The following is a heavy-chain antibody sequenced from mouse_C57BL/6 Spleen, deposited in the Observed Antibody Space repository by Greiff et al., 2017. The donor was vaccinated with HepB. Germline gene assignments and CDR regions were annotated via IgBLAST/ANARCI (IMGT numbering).Heavy chain of an antibody. CDR2: IYPGSGST. D-gene: IGHD2-1*01. CDR1: GYTFTSYW. J-gene: IGHJ1*03. CDR3: SSYYGKDWYFDV. Sequence: QFQLQQPGAELVKPGASVKMSCKASGYTFTSYWITWVKQRPGQGLEWIGDIYPGSGSTNYNEKFKNKATLTVDTSSSTAYMQLSSLTSEDSAVYYCSSYYGKDWYFDVWGTGTTVTVSS. V-gene: IGHV1-55*01.